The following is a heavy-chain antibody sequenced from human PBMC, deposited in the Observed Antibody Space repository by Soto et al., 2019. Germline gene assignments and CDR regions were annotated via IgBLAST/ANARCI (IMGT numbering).Heavy chain of an antibody. CDR1: GGSINSYY. CDR3: ARGGSGSGSYYKALYFGMDV. J-gene: IGHJ6*02. D-gene: IGHD3-10*01. CDR2: ISISGST. V-gene: IGHV4-59*01. Sequence: SETLSLTCTVSGGSINSYYWSWIRQPPGKGLEWIGYISISGSTNYNPSLSSRVSISVDTSKNQCSLKLSYVTAADTAVYYCARGGSGSGSYYKALYFGMDVWGQGTTVTASS.